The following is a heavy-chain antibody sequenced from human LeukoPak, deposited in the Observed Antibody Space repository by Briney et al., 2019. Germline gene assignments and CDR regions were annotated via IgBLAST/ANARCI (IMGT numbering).Heavy chain of an antibody. Sequence: PSETLSLTCAVSGASISGSGYYWGWIRQPPGKGLEWIGNIYYSGSTYYNASLQSRVTISIDMSKNEFSLRLNSVTAADTAMCYCAKSGGYGLIDYWGQGTLVTVSS. J-gene: IGHJ4*02. CDR2: IYYSGST. CDR1: GASISGSGYY. CDR3: AKSGGYGLIDY. D-gene: IGHD1-26*01. V-gene: IGHV4-39*01.